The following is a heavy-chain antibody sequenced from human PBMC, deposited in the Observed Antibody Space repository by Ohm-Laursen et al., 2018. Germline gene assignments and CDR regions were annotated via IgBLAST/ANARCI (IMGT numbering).Heavy chain of an antibody. J-gene: IGHJ4*02. Sequence: SLRLSWAASGFTFSSHGMHWVRQAPGKGLEWVALMLFDGSEKYYVDSVKGRFTISRDNSKKTLFLQMNSLRTEDTAVYYCARASYSSDWIDYWGQGTPVTVST. CDR1: GFTFSSHG. V-gene: IGHV3-33*01. CDR3: ARASYSSDWIDY. D-gene: IGHD6-19*01. CDR2: MLFDGSEK.